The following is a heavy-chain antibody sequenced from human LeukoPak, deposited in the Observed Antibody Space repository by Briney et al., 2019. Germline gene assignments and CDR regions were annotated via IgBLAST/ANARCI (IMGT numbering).Heavy chain of an antibody. CDR2: IYHSGST. D-gene: IGHD3-9*01. J-gene: IGHJ4*02. CDR3: ARVGYFDWLSLDY. CDR1: GGSISSGGYY. V-gene: IGHV4-30-2*05. Sequence: SETLSLTCTVSGGSISSGGYYWSWIRQPPGKGLEWIGYIYHSGSTYYNPSLKSRVTISVDTSKNQFSLKLSSVTAADTAVYYCARVGYFDWLSLDYWGQGTLVTVSS.